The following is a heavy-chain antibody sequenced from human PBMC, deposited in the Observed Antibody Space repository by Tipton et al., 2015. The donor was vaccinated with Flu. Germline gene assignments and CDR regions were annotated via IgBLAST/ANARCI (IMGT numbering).Heavy chain of an antibody. CDR2: ITGRDT. D-gene: IGHD1/OR15-1a*01. V-gene: IGHV3-23*01. J-gene: IGHJ3*01. CDR3: VRDHSRSPTAVDQEHFDV. CDR1: GFTFDNYA. Sequence: SLRLSCAASGFTFDNYAMSWVRQAAGKGLKWVSGITGRDTFYADSVRGRFTLFGDNSRTIVYLQMNSLRVEDTAVYYCVRDHSRSPTAVDQEHFDVWGQGTTVTVSS.